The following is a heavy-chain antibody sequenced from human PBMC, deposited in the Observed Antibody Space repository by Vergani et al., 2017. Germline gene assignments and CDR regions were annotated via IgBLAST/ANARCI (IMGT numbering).Heavy chain of an antibody. V-gene: IGHV4-34*01. Sequence: QVQLQQWGAGLLKPSETLSLTCAVYGGSFSGYYWSWIRQPPGKGLEWIGEINHSGSTNYNPSLKSRVTISVDTSKNQFSLKLSSVTAADTAVYYCARGLDYYGSGSQVAYYFDYWGQGTLVTVSS. CDR1: GGSFSGYY. J-gene: IGHJ4*02. D-gene: IGHD3-10*01. CDR3: ARGLDYYGSGSQVAYYFDY. CDR2: INHSGST.